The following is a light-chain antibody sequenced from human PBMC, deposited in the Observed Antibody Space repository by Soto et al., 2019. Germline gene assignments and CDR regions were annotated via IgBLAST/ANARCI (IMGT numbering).Light chain of an antibody. CDR3: QQLNTLPFT. CDR1: QGIGNF. J-gene: IGKJ5*01. Sequence: DIEMTQSPSSLSASLGDTVTITCRASQGIGNFLAWYQQKPGDVPKLLIYAASTVQSGGPSRFSGSGSGTDFTLTISSLQPEDVATYFCQQLNTLPFTFGQGTRLEIK. CDR2: AAS. V-gene: IGKV1-27*01.